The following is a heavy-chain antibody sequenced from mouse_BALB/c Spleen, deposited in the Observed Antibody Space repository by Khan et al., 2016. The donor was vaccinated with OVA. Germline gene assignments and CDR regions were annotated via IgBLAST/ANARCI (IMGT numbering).Heavy chain of an antibody. V-gene: IGHV1-18*01. Sequence: VRLQQSGPELVKPGASVKILCKASGYTFTDYIIDWVKQSHGKSLEWIGDINPNNGDTIYNQKFKGKATLTVDKSSSTAYMELRSLTCEDTAVYCWVRRSYGGFAYWGQGTLVTVTA. CDR2: INPNNGDT. D-gene: IGHD2-12*01. J-gene: IGHJ3*01. CDR1: GYTFTDYI. CDR3: VRRSYGGFAY.